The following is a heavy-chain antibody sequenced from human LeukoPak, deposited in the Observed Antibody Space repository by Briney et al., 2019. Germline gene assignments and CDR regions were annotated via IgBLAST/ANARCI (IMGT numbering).Heavy chain of an antibody. CDR1: GFSSSSYW. D-gene: IGHD3-10*01. CDR2: INSDGSST. CDR3: ARSGYGSGSYYPPNWFDP. V-gene: IGHV3-74*01. Sequence: GGSLRLSCAASGFSSSSYWMHWVRQAPGKGLVWVSRINSDGSSTSYADSVKGRFTISRDNAKNTLYLQMNSLRAEDTAVYYCARSGYGSGSYYPPNWFDPWGQGTLVTVSS. J-gene: IGHJ5*02.